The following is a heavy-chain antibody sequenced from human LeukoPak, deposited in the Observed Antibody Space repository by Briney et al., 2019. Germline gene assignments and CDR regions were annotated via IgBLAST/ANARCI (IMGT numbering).Heavy chain of an antibody. D-gene: IGHD5-18*01. CDR1: GFTFSSYG. Sequence: GGTLRLSCAASGFTFSSYGMSWVRQAPGKGLEWVSAISGSGGNTYYADSVKGRFTISRDKSRNTLYLLMNSLRAEDTAVYYCAKTSRPGYSYGPREYYYYMDVWGKGTTVTVS. CDR3: AKTSRPGYSYGPREYYYYMDV. CDR2: ISGSGGNT. J-gene: IGHJ6*03. V-gene: IGHV3-23*01.